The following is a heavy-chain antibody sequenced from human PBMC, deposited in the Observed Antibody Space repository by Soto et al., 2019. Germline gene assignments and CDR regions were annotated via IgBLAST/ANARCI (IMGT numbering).Heavy chain of an antibody. CDR2: IHDSGST. CDR1: GGSIGSGGYS. CDR3: ARVSPLNDFDSSGPFDS. D-gene: IGHD3-22*01. J-gene: IGHJ4*02. Sequence: QLQLQESGSGLVKPSQTLSLTCAVSGGSIGSGGYSWSWIRQSPGKGLEWIGFIHDSGSTYYNPSLWSRVTISADRSQNQFSLKMSSVTAADTAVYFCARVSPLNDFDSSGPFDSWGQGTLVTVSS. V-gene: IGHV4-30-2*06.